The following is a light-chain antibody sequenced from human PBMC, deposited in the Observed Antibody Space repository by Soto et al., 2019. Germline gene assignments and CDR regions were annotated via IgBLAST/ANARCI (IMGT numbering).Light chain of an antibody. CDR2: EVS. Sequence: QSVLTQPPSASGSPGQSVTISCTGTSSDVGGYNYVSWYQQHPGKVPKLMIYEVSKRPSGVPDRFSGSKSGNTASLTVSGLQAEDEADYYCNSYVGRNTDYVFGTGTKVTVL. CDR1: SSDVGGYNY. CDR3: NSYVGRNTDYV. J-gene: IGLJ1*01. V-gene: IGLV2-8*01.